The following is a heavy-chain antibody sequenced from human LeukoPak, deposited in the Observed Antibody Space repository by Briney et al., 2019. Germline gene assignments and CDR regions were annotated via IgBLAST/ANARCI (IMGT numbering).Heavy chain of an antibody. CDR2: ISSSSSYI. V-gene: IGHV3-21*01. J-gene: IGHJ4*02. D-gene: IGHD2-2*01. Sequence: GGSLRLSCAASGFTFSSYSMNWIRQAPGKGLEWVSSISSSSSYIYYADSVKGRFTISRDNAKNSLYLQMNSLRAEDTAVYYCARTSPGDNVVVPAAIVDYWGQGTLVTVSS. CDR1: GFTFSSYS. CDR3: ARTSPGDNVVVPAAIVDY.